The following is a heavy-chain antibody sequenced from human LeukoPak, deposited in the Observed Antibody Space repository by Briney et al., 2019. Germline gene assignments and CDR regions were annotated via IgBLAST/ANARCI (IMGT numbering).Heavy chain of an antibody. J-gene: IGHJ6*02. CDR3: ATEPAAMAARGYYGMDV. CDR2: FDPEDGET. D-gene: IGHD2-8*01. Sequence: ASVKVSCKVSGYTLTELSMHWVRQAPGKGLEWMGGFDPEDGETIYAQKFQGRVTMTEDTSTDTAYMELSSLRSEDTAVYYCATEPAAMAARGYYGMDVWGQGTTVTVSS. V-gene: IGHV1-24*01. CDR1: GYTLTELS.